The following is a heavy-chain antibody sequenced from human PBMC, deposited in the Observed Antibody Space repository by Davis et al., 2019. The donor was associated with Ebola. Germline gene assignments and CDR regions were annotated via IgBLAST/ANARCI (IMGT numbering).Heavy chain of an antibody. CDR1: GGTFSSYA. V-gene: IGHV1-69*13. D-gene: IGHD2-2*01. CDR3: ARVPELPRYCSSTSCLTRYYYYYGMDV. J-gene: IGHJ6*02. Sequence: SVKVSCNASGGTFSSYAISWVRPAPGQGLEWMGGIIPIFGTANYAQKFQGRVTITADESTSTAYMELSSLRSEDTAVYYCARVPELPRYCSSTSCLTRYYYYYGMDVWGQGTTVTVSS. CDR2: IIPIFGTA.